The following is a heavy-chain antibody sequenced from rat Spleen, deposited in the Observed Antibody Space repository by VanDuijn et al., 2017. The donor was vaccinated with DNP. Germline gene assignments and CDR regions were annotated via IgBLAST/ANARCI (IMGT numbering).Heavy chain of an antibody. V-gene: IGHV5-22*01. J-gene: IGHJ2*01. Sequence: EVQLVESGGGLVQPGRSLKLSCVASGFTFSDYYMAWVLQTPTKGLEWVAYTNYAGSSTYNDDYVKGRFTISRDNAKSTLYLQINSLRSEDIATYYCARHVLPLRVWDYWGQGVMVTVSS. CDR1: GFTFSDYY. CDR3: ARHVLPLRVWDY. D-gene: IGHD1-4*01. CDR2: TNYAGSST.